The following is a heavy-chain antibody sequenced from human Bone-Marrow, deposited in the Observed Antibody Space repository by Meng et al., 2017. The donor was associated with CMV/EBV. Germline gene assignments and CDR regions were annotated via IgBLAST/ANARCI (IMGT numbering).Heavy chain of an antibody. CDR2: IYTSGST. V-gene: IGHV4-4*07. CDR3: ARTQDTAMVAYYFDY. Sequence: QVPLQAPGQVLVNPSVTLSLTCTFSGGSISSYYWGWLRQHAGKGLEWIGRIYTSGSTNYNPSLKSRVTMSVDTYKNQFSLKLSSVTAADTAVYSCARTQDTAMVAYYFDYWGQGTLVTVSS. J-gene: IGHJ4*02. D-gene: IGHD5-18*01. CDR1: GGSISSYY.